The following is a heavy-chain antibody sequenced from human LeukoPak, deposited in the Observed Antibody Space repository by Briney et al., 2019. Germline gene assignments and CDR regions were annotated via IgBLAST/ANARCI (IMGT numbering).Heavy chain of an antibody. V-gene: IGHV4-34*01. Sequence: SETLSLTCAVYGGSFSGYYWSWIRQPPGKGLEWIGEINHSGSTNYNPSLKSRVTISVDTSKNQFSLKLSSVTAADTAVYYCARAISYPYSSGWYSRPLNYFDYWGQGTLVTVSS. CDR2: INHSGST. CDR1: GGSFSGYY. D-gene: IGHD6-19*01. CDR3: ARAISYPYSSGWYSRPLNYFDY. J-gene: IGHJ4*02.